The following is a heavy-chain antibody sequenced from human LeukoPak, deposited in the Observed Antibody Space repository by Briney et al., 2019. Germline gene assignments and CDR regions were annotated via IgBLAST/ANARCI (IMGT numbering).Heavy chain of an antibody. V-gene: IGHV3-73*01. CDR2: IRSKANSYAT. CDR3: TRQIDSTAVAGYYYYYYMDV. CDR1: GFTFSGSA. J-gene: IGHJ6*03. Sequence: PGGSLRLSCAASGFTFSGSAMHWVRQASGKGLEWVGRIRSKANSYATAYAASVKGRFTISRDDSKNTAYLQMNSLKTEDTAVYYCTRQIDSTAVAGYYYYYYMDVWGKGTTVTVSS. D-gene: IGHD6-19*01.